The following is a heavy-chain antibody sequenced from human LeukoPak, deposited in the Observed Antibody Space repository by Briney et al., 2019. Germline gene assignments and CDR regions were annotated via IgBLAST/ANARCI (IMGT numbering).Heavy chain of an antibody. D-gene: IGHD2-21*01. V-gene: IGHV3-30-3*01. CDR1: GFTFSSYA. J-gene: IGHJ4*02. CDR2: ISYDGSNK. CDR3: ARDFCGGDCYSDY. Sequence: GRSLRLSCAASGFTFSSYAMHWVRQAPGKGLKWVAVISYDGSNKYYADSVKGRFTISRDNSKNTLYLQMNSLRAEDTAVYYCARDFCGGDCYSDYWGQGTLVTVSS.